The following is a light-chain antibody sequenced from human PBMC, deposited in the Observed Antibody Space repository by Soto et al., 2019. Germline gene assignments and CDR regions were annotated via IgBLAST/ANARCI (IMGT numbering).Light chain of an antibody. CDR1: QSVSSSY. Sequence: EIVLTQSPGTLSLSPGETATLSCRASQSVSSSYLAWYQQKPGQAPRLLIYGASSRATGIPARCSGSGSGTDFTLTISRLAPEDFAVYYCQQYGSSLITFGQGTRLEIK. CDR3: QQYGSSLIT. CDR2: GAS. J-gene: IGKJ5*01. V-gene: IGKV3-20*01.